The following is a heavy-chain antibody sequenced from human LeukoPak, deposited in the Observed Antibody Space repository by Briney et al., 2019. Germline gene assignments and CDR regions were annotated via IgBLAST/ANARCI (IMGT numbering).Heavy chain of an antibody. CDR2: INPNSGGT. CDR3: AREQRGYSYGYFDY. D-gene: IGHD5-18*01. J-gene: IGHJ4*02. CDR1: GYTFTGYY. V-gene: IGHV1-2*02. Sequence: GASVKVSCKASGYTFTGYYMHWVRQAPGQGLEWMGWINPNSGGTNYAQKFQGRVTMTRDMSISTAYMELSRLTSDDTAVYYCAREQRGYSYGYFDYWGQGTLVTVSS.